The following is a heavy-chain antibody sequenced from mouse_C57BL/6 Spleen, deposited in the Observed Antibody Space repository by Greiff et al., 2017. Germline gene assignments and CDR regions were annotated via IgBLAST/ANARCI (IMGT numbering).Heavy chain of an antibody. V-gene: IGHV14-3*01. D-gene: IGHD2-4*01. J-gene: IGHJ3*01. CDR1: GFNFKNTY. CDR3: ARQDDYDGAWFAY. CDR2: IDPANGNT. Sequence: VQLQQSVAELVRPGASVKLSCTASGFNFKNTYMHWVKQRPEQGLEWIGRIDPANGNTKYAPKFQGKATITADTSSNTAYLQLSSLTSEDTAIYYCARQDDYDGAWFAYWGQGTLVTVSA.